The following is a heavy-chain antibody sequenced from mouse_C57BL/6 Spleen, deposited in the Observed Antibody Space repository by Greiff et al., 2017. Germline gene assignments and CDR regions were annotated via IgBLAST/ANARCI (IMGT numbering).Heavy chain of an antibody. V-gene: IGHV3-6*01. D-gene: IGHD2-10*01. J-gene: IGHJ1*03. Sequence: EVHLVESGPGLVKPSQSLSLTCSVTGYSITSGYYWNWIRQVPGNKLEWMGYISYDGSNNYNPSLKNRISITRDTSKNQFFLKLNSVTTEDTATYYCAREGEPYYRVVWGTGTTVTVSS. CDR3: AREGEPYYRVV. CDR1: GYSITSGYY. CDR2: ISYDGSN.